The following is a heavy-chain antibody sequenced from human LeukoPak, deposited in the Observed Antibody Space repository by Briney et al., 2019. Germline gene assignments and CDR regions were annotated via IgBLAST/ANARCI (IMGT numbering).Heavy chain of an antibody. V-gene: IGHV3-7*01. J-gene: IGHJ6*03. CDR3: ARDEEDIVVKPAAHSRFYYYYYMDV. Sequence: PGGSLRLSCAASGFTFSSYWMSWVRQAPGKGLEWVANIKQDGSEKYYVDPVKGRFTISRDNAKNSLYLQMNSLRAEDTAVYYCARDEEDIVVKPAAHSRFYYYYYMDVWGKGTTVTVSS. CDR2: IKQDGSEK. CDR1: GFTFSSYW. D-gene: IGHD2-2*01.